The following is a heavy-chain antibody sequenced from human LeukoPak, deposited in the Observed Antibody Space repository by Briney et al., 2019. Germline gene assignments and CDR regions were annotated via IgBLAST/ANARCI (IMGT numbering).Heavy chain of an antibody. CDR3: ARAVGYGSGTYRQYYFDY. D-gene: IGHD3-10*01. J-gene: IGHJ4*02. Sequence: ASVKVSCKASGYTFTGYYIHWVRQAPGQGPEWMGWINPNSGGTNYAQNFQGRVTMSRDTSISTAYMELSRLRSDDTAVYRCARAVGYGSGTYRQYYFDYWGQGTLVTVSS. CDR1: GYTFTGYY. CDR2: INPNSGGT. V-gene: IGHV1-2*02.